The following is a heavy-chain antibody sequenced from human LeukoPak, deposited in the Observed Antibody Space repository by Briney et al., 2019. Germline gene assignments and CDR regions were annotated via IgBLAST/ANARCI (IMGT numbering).Heavy chain of an antibody. J-gene: IGHJ3*02. Sequence: GGSLRLSCAASGFTFSSYSMNWVRQAPGKGLEWVSYISSSSSTIYYADSVKGRFTISRDNAKNSLYLQMSSLRAEDTAVYYCARAGLLYGSGNGAFDIWGQGTMVTVSS. V-gene: IGHV3-48*04. CDR2: ISSSSSTI. CDR3: ARAGLLYGSGNGAFDI. D-gene: IGHD3-10*01. CDR1: GFTFSSYS.